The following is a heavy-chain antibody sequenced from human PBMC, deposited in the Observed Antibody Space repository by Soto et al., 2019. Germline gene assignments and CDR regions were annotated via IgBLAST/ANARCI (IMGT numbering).Heavy chain of an antibody. D-gene: IGHD5-12*01. CDR3: ARDHIVADYTARSGGMDV. CDR2: INPSGGST. Sequence: ASLKVSCKASGYTCTGYYMHWVRQAPGQGLEWMGIINPSGGSTSYAQKFQGRVTMTRDTSTSTVYMELSSLRSEDTAVYYCARDHIVADYTARSGGMDVWGQGTTVTVSS. CDR1: GYTCTGYY. V-gene: IGHV1-46*01. J-gene: IGHJ6*02.